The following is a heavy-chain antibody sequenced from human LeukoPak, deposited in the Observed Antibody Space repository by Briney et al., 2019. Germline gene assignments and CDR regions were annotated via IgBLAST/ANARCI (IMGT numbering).Heavy chain of an antibody. J-gene: IGHJ4*02. D-gene: IGHD2-2*01. Sequence: HPGGSLRLSCAASGFTFSSYAMSWVRQAPGKGLEWVTAISGSGGSTYYADSVKGRFTISRDNSKNTLYLQMNSLRAEDTAVYYCAKAHRYCSSTSCYGNFDYWGQGTLVTVSS. CDR3: AKAHRYCSSTSCYGNFDY. CDR2: ISGSGGST. V-gene: IGHV3-23*01. CDR1: GFTFSSYA.